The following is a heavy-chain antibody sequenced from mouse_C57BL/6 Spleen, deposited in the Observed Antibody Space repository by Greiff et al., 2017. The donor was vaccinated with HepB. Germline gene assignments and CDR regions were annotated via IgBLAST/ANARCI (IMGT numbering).Heavy chain of an antibody. Sequence: VQLQQSGPELVKPGASVKISCKASGYTFTDYYMNWVKQSHGKSLEWIGDINPNNGGTSYNQKFKGKATLTVDKSSSTAYLELRSLTSEDSAVYYYARSRHRDYFDYWGQGTTLTVSS. J-gene: IGHJ2*01. CDR2: INPNNGGT. CDR3: ARSRHRDYFDY. V-gene: IGHV1-26*01. CDR1: GYTFTDYY. D-gene: IGHD3-1*01.